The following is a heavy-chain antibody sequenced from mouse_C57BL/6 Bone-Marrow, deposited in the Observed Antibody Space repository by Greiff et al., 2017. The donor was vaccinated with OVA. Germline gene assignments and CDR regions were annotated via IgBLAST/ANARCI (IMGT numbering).Heavy chain of an antibody. D-gene: IGHD2-4*01. CDR1: GYTFTSYW. CDR2: IDPSDSYT. J-gene: IGHJ1*03. CDR3: ARDYDSDWYFDV. Sequence: VKLMESGAELVMPGASVKLSCKASGYTFTSYWMHWVKQRPGQGLEWIGEIDPSDSYTNYNQKFKGKSTLTVDKSSSTAYMQLSSLTSEDSAVYYCARDYDSDWYFDVWGTGTTVTVSS. V-gene: IGHV1-69*01.